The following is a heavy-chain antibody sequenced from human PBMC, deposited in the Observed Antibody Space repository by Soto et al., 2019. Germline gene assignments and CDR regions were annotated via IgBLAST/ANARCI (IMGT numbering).Heavy chain of an antibody. V-gene: IGHV3-23*01. D-gene: IGHD3-10*01. CDR3: AKFRGPIPPYGMDV. CDR2: ISGSGGST. J-gene: IGHJ6*02. CDR1: VFPFSSYA. Sequence: PGGSLRLSCAASVFPFSSYAMSWVRQAPGKGLEWVSAISGSGGSTYYADSVKGRFTISRDTSKNTLYLQMNSLRAEDTAVYYCAKFRGPIPPYGMDVWGQGTTVTVSS.